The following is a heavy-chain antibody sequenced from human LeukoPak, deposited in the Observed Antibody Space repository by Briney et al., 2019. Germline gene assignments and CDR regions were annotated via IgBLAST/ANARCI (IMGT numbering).Heavy chain of an antibody. CDR3: ASGSSGLVPYDAFDI. D-gene: IGHD6-19*01. V-gene: IGHV1-2*02. CDR2: INPNSGGT. CDR1: GYTFTGYY. Sequence: VASVKVSCKASGYTFTGYYMHWVRQAPGQGLEWMGWINPNSGGTNYAQKFQGRVTMTRDTSISTAYMELSRLRSDDTAVYYCASGSSGLVPYDAFDIWGQGTMVTVSS. J-gene: IGHJ3*02.